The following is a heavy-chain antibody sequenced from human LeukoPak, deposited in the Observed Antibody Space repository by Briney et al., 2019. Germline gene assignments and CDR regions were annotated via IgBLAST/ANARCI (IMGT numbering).Heavy chain of an antibody. CDR3: ARLAFRDIVVVPAAIVDY. J-gene: IGHJ4*02. CDR2: IYYSGST. CDR1: GGSISRSSYY. Sequence: SETLSLTCTVSGGSISRSSYYWGWIRQPPGKGLEWIGSIYYSGSTYYNPSLKSRVTISVDTSKNQFSLKLSSVTAADTAVYYCARLAFRDIVVVPAAIVDYWGQGTLVTVSS. V-gene: IGHV4-39*07. D-gene: IGHD2-2*01.